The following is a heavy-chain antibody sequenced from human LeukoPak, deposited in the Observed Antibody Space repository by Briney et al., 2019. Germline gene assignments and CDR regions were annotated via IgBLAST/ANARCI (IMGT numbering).Heavy chain of an antibody. J-gene: IGHJ4*02. CDR1: GFTFSNYI. CDR3: ARLFRVVVPAANTHFDY. D-gene: IGHD2-2*01. Sequence: PGGSLRLSCAASGFTFSNYIMHWVRQAPGEGLEWLALIWYDGSNEYYADSVKGRFTISRDNSKNTLYLQMNSLRAEDTAVYYCARLFRVVVPAANTHFDYWGQGTLVTVSS. CDR2: IWYDGSNE. V-gene: IGHV3-33*01.